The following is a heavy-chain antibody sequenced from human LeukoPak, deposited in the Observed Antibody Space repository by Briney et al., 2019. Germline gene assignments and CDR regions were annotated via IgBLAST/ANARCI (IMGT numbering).Heavy chain of an antibody. D-gene: IGHD3-3*01. V-gene: IGHV4-34*01. CDR2: INHRGST. CDR3: AGGRITVYGVVIPNDY. CDR1: GRSFSGYY. Sequence: KPSETLSLNCDVYGRSFSGYYWSWIRQTPGKGLEWIGEINHRGSTNYNPSLNSRVSISVDTSKKKLSLKLFSVTAADTAVYSCAGGRITVYGVVIPNDYWGEGTLVTVSS. J-gene: IGHJ4*02.